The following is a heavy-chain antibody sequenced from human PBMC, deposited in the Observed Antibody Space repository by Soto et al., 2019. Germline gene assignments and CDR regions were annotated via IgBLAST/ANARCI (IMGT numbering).Heavy chain of an antibody. Sequence: GGSLRLSCAASGFTFSSYAMSWVRQAPGKGLEWVSAISGSGGSTYYADSVKGRFTISRDNSKNTLYLQMNSLRAEDTAVYYCAKDPARFTMIVVAFDPWGQGTLVTVSS. CDR3: AKDPARFTMIVVAFDP. J-gene: IGHJ5*02. V-gene: IGHV3-23*01. D-gene: IGHD3-22*01. CDR2: ISGSGGST. CDR1: GFTFSSYA.